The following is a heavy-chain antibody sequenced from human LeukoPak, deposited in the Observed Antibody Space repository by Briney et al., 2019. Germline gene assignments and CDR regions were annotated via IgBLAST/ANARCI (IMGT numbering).Heavy chain of an antibody. CDR2: TRNKANSYTT. CDR3: AREGKRITMVRGVITPRGYYYMDV. J-gene: IGHJ6*03. D-gene: IGHD3-10*01. CDR1: GFTFSNAW. Sequence: GGSLRLSCAASGFTFSNAWMSWVRQAPGKGLEWVGRTRNKANSYTTEYAASVKGRFTISRDDSKNSLYLQMNSLKTEDTAVYYCAREGKRITMVRGVITPRGYYYMDVWGKGTTVTVSS. V-gene: IGHV3-72*01.